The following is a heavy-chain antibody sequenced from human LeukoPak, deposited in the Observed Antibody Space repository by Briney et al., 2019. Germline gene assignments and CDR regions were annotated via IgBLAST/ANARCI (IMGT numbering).Heavy chain of an antibody. CDR1: GFTFSSYS. CDR3: LVILTEPTSPSPDGLDI. J-gene: IGHJ3*02. CDR2: ISSSSSYI. D-gene: IGHD2-15*01. V-gene: IGHV3-21*01. Sequence: PGGSLRLSCAASGFTFSSYSMNWVRQAPGKGLEWVSSISSSSSYIYYADSVKGRFTISRDNAKKTLYLQMNSLRVEDTAVYYCLVILTEPTSPSPDGLDIWGQGTMVTVSS.